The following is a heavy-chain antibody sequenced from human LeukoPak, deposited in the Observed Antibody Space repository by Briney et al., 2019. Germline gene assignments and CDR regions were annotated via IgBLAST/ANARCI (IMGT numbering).Heavy chain of an antibody. CDR1: GGSFSGYY. V-gene: IGHV4-34*01. J-gene: IGHJ5*02. CDR2: INHSGST. Sequence: PSETLSLTCAVYGGSFSGYYWSWIRQPPGKGLEWIGEINHSGSTNYNPSLKSRVTISVDTSKNQFSLKLSSVTAADTAVYYCAGRSALYGWFDPWGQGTLVTVSS. D-gene: IGHD2-2*02. CDR3: AGRSALYGWFDP.